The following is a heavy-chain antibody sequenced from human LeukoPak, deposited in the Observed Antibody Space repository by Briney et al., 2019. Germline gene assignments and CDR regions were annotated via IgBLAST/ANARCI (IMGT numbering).Heavy chain of an antibody. V-gene: IGHV3-23*01. D-gene: IGHD3-9*01. CDR3: AKNGRDDHDKYFFDF. J-gene: IGHJ4*02. Sequence: PGGSLRLSCAASGFTFSDYAMSWLRQAPGMGLGWVSAISGSGVGTNYADSVKGRFTISRDNSKNTLYLQMNSRRGEDTAVYYCAKNGRDDHDKYFFDFWGQGTLVSVSS. CDR1: GFTFSDYA. CDR2: ISGSGVGT.